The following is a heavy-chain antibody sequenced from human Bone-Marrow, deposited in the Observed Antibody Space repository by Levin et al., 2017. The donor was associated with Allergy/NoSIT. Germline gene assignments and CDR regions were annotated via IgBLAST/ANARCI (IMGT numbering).Heavy chain of an antibody. D-gene: IGHD3-3*01. CDR1: GFSFSGSA. CDR2: IWFDGSKE. CDR3: ARNYEFWRGVLAGFETGSVDV. Sequence: GGSLRLSCAGSGFSFSGSAMHWVRQAPGKGLEWVAVIWFDGSKEYYADSVQGRFTISRDNSKSTLYLQMNSLRPEDTAVYFCARNYEFWRGVLAGFETGSVDVWGQVTTVTVSS. V-gene: IGHV3-33*01. J-gene: IGHJ6*02.